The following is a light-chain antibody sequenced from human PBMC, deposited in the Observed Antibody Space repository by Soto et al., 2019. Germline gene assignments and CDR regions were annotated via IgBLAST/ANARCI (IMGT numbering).Light chain of an antibody. V-gene: IGLV2-14*01. CDR3: SSYTSSSTLYV. CDR1: SNDVGGYSY. Sequence: QSALTQPASVSGSPGQSITITCAGTSNDVGGYSYVSWYQQYPGKAPKLIIYEVDNRPSGVSHRFSGSKSGNTASLTISGLEAEDEGDYYCSSYTSSSTLYVFGTGTKLTVL. CDR2: EVD. J-gene: IGLJ1*01.